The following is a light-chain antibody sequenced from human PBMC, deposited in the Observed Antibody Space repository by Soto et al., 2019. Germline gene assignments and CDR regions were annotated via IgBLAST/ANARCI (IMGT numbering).Light chain of an antibody. Sequence: QSALTQPASVSGSPGQSITIFCTGTSSDIGGYDYVSWYQRHPGKAPKLKIYDVTYRPSGVSNRFSGSKSGNTASLTISGLQAEDEADYWCSSYTSSNTLHLVFGGGTKLTVL. CDR2: DVT. CDR1: SSDIGGYDY. V-gene: IGLV2-14*01. J-gene: IGLJ2*01. CDR3: SSYTSSNTLHLV.